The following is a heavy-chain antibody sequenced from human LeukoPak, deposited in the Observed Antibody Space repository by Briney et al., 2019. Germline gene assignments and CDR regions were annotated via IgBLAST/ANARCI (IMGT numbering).Heavy chain of an antibody. CDR2: IYYSGST. Sequence: SETLSLTCSVSGGSISSYYWSWIRQPPGKGLEWIGYIYYSGSTNYNPSLKSRITISVNTSKNQFSLKLISVTAADTAVYYCARGRNYARYWGQGTLVTVSS. J-gene: IGHJ4*02. CDR3: ARGRNYARY. V-gene: IGHV4-59*01. D-gene: IGHD1-7*01. CDR1: GGSISSYY.